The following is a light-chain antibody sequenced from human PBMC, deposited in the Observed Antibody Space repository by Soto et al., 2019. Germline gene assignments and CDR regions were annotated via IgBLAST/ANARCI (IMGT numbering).Light chain of an antibody. J-gene: IGKJ5*01. CDR3: QQFNSYPIT. CDR1: QGIRSA. CDR2: DAS. Sequence: AIHLTQSPSSLSASVGDRVTITCRASQGIRSALAWCQQKPGQPPKLLLYDASSLESGVPSRFRGSGSGTDFTLTISSLQPEDYATYYCQQFNSYPITFGQGTRLEIK. V-gene: IGKV1-13*02.